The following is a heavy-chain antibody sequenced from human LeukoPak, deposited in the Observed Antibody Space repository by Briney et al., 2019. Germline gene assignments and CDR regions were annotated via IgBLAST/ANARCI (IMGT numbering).Heavy chain of an antibody. D-gene: IGHD5-18*01. Sequence: GGSLRLSCAASGFTVSSNYMNWVRQAPGKGLEWVSVIYSGGSTYYADSVKGRFTISRDNSKNTLYLQMNSLRAEDTAVYYYASSVGYSYGYMGAFDIWGQGTMVTVSS. V-gene: IGHV3-53*01. J-gene: IGHJ3*02. CDR2: IYSGGST. CDR3: ASSVGYSYGYMGAFDI. CDR1: GFTVSSNY.